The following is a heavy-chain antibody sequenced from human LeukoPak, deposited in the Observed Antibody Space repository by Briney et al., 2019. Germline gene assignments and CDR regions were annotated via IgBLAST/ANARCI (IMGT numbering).Heavy chain of an antibody. J-gene: IGHJ6*02. CDR2: IYYRGSI. V-gene: IGHV4-59*01. D-gene: IGHD3-22*01. Sequence: ASETLSLTCTVSGGSISNYYGSWIRQPPGRGLEWIGYIYYRGSINYNPSLRSRVTLSVDTSKNQFSLKLSSVTAADTAVYYCARTFQDDGSGYYYYYGMDVWGHGTTVTVSS. CDR1: GGSISNYY. CDR3: ARTFQDDGSGYYYYYGMDV.